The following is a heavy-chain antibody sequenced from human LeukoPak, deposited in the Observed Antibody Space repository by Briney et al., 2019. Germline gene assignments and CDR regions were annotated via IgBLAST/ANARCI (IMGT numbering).Heavy chain of an antibody. V-gene: IGHV3-11*03. J-gene: IGHJ4*02. CDR1: GFTFSDSY. CDR2: TSTTGYS. Sequence: GGSLRLSCAASGFTFSDSYMSWIRQAPGKGLEWVSYTSTTGYSNYADSVEGRFTVSRDNAKNSLYLEMNSLRAEDTAVYYCAKKVPANWGSYFDHWGQGTLVTVSS. CDR3: AKKVPANWGSYFDH. D-gene: IGHD7-27*01.